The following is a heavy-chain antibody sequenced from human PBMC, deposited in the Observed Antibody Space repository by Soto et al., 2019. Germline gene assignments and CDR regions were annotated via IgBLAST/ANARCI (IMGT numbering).Heavy chain of an antibody. V-gene: IGHV1-18*01. CDR3: AAPYGSGSYYNGFDY. D-gene: IGHD3-10*01. CDR2: ISAYNGNT. J-gene: IGHJ4*02. Sequence: GASVKVSCKASGYTFTSYGISWVRQAPGQGLEWMGWISAYNGNTNYAQKLQGRVTMTTDTSTSTAYMELRSLRSEDTAVYYCAAPYGSGSYYNGFDYWGQGTLVTVSS. CDR1: GYTFTSYG.